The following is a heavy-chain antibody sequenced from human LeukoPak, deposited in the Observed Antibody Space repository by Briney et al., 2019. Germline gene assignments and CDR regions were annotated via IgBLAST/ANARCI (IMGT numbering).Heavy chain of an antibody. CDR2: ISSSGSTI. CDR1: GFTFSSYE. CDR3: ARDSSGWYHWFDP. J-gene: IGHJ5*02. V-gene: IGHV3-48*03. Sequence: PGGSLRLSCAASGFTFSSYEMNWVRQAPGKGLEWVSYISSSGSTIYYADSVKGRFTISRDNAKNSLYLQMNSLRAEDTAVYYCARDSSGWYHWFDPWAREPWSPSPQ. D-gene: IGHD6-13*01.